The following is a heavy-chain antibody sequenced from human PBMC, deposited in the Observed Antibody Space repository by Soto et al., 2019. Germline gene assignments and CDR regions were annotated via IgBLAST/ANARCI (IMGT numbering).Heavy chain of an antibody. CDR1: EFTSGDNQ. D-gene: IGHD2-2*01. J-gene: IGHJ6*03. V-gene: IGHV3-11*01. Sequence: QVHLVESGGGLVKPGGSLRLSCAASEFTSGDNQRSGIRQAPGKGLGWVSYIGIGGLSVYYEDSVKGRFTISRDNANNSLYLEMNSLRAEDSAVYYCARDLRQLLSHNYYYYYLDVWGKGTTVSVSS. CDR2: IGIGGLSV. CDR3: ARDLRQLLSHNYYYYYLDV.